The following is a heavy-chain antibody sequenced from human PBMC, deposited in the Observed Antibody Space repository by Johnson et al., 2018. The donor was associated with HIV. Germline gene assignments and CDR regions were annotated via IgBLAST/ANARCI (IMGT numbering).Heavy chain of an antibody. V-gene: IGHV3-30*18. D-gene: IGHD3-22*01. J-gene: IGHJ3*02. CDR2: ISYDGSNK. Sequence: QVQLVESGGGVVQPGQSLRLSCAASGLTFSSYGMHWVRQAPGKGLEWVALISYDGSNKYYADSVKGRFTISRDNSKNTLYLQMNSLRAEDTAVYYCAKEGYYYDSKNDAFDIWGQGTMVTVSS. CDR1: GLTFSSYG. CDR3: AKEGYYYDSKNDAFDI.